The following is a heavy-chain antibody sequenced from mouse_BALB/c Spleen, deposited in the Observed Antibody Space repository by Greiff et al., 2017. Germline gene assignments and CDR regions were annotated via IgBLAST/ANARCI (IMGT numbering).Heavy chain of an antibody. D-gene: IGHD2-4*01. CDR2: ISSGGST. CDR1: GFTFSSYA. Sequence: EVQGVESGGGLVKPGGSLKLSCAASGFTFSSYAMSWVRQTPEKRLEWVASISSGGSTYYPDSVKGRFTISRDNARNILYLQMSSLRSEDTAMYYCARGFYYEGYFDYWGQGTTLTVSS. V-gene: IGHV5-6-5*01. J-gene: IGHJ2*01. CDR3: ARGFYYEGYFDY.